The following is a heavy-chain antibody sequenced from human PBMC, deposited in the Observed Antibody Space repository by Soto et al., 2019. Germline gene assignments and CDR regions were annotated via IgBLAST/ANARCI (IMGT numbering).Heavy chain of an antibody. CDR2: INPSGGSK. D-gene: IGHD2-2*01. V-gene: IGHV1-46*01. CDR3: ARDRCDATSGYECDY. Sequence: QVQLVQSGAEVKKAGASVKVSCKASGYTFTSYYMHWVRQAPGQGLEWMGIINPSGGSKRLAQKFQGRVTLTRDTSTSTVYMELSSLRSDDTAVYYCARDRCDATSGYECDYWGQGTLVTVSS. J-gene: IGHJ4*02. CDR1: GYTFTSYY.